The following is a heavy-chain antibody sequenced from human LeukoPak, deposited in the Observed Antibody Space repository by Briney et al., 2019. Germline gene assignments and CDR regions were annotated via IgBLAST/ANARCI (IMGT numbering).Heavy chain of an antibody. CDR3: ARDGEMATNPYYFDY. CDR1: GFTFSRYS. CDR2: ISSSSSAI. V-gene: IGHV3-48*02. D-gene: IGHD5-24*01. Sequence: PGGSLRLSCAASGFTFSRYSMNWVRQAPGKGPQWVSYISSSSSAIYYADSVRGGFTISRDNAKNSLYLQMNSLRDEDTAVYYCARDGEMATNPYYFDYWGQGTLVTVSS. J-gene: IGHJ4*02.